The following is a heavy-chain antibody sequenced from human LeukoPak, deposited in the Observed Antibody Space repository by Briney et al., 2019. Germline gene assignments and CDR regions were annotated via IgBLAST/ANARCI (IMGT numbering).Heavy chain of an antibody. Sequence: GESLKISCKGSGYSFTSYWIGWVRQMPGKGLEWMGIVYPGDSDTGYSPSFQGQVTISADKSISTAYLQWSSLKASDTAMYYCARLFPLNWNDPHIDYWGQGTLVTVSS. CDR3: ARLFPLNWNDPHIDY. V-gene: IGHV5-51*01. J-gene: IGHJ4*02. D-gene: IGHD1-20*01. CDR1: GYSFTSYW. CDR2: VYPGDSDT.